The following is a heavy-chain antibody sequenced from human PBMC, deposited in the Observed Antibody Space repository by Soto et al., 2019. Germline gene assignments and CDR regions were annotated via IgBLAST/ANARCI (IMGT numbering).Heavy chain of an antibody. CDR1: GDSINSDKYY. Sequence: SETLSLTCSVSGDSINSDKYYWGWIRQHPGKGLEWIGYIYYSGSTYYNPSLKSRVTISVDTSKNQFSLKLNSVTAADTAVYYCARESDFWSGEDYYYYMDVWGKGTTVTVSS. CDR3: ARESDFWSGEDYYYYMDV. J-gene: IGHJ6*03. V-gene: IGHV4-31*03. D-gene: IGHD3-3*01. CDR2: IYYSGST.